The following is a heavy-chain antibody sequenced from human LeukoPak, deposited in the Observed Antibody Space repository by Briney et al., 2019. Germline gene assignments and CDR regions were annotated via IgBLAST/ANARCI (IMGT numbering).Heavy chain of an antibody. Sequence: ASVKVSCKASGYTFTSYYMHWVRQAPGQGLEWMGIINPSGGSISYAQKFQGRVTMTRDTSTSTVYMELSSLRSEDTAVYYCAREGYCSSTSCYIRGLGDYYYGMDVWGQGTTVTVSS. CDR3: AREGYCSSTSCYIRGLGDYYYGMDV. CDR1: GYTFTSYY. J-gene: IGHJ6*02. CDR2: INPSGGSI. V-gene: IGHV1-46*01. D-gene: IGHD2-2*02.